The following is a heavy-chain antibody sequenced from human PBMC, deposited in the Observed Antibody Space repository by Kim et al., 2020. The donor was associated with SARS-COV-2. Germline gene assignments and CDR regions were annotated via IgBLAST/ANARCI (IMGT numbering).Heavy chain of an antibody. D-gene: IGHD6-6*01. CDR2: IIPIFGTA. Sequence: SVKVSCKASGGTFSSYAISWVRQAPGQGLEWMGGIIPIFGTANYAQKFQGRVTITADESTSTAYMELSSLRSEDTAVYYCARGRSGSLLAARPTLLRYWGQGTLVTVSS. V-gene: IGHV1-69*13. CDR1: GGTFSSYA. CDR3: ARGRSGSLLAARPTLLRY. J-gene: IGHJ4*02.